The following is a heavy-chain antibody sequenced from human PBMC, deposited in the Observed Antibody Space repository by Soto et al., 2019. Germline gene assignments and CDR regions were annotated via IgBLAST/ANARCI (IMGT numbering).Heavy chain of an antibody. D-gene: IGHD3-10*01. Sequence: SETLSLTCNVSGGSISNYYWSWIRQPPGKGLEWIGYIYYSGSTNYNPSLKSRVTISVDTSKNQFSLKLSSVTAADTAVYYCARDSKYYYGSGSYYTPTYYYYGMDVWGQGTTVTVSS. V-gene: IGHV4-59*01. CDR3: ARDSKYYYGSGSYYTPTYYYYGMDV. CDR1: GGSISNYY. CDR2: IYYSGST. J-gene: IGHJ6*02.